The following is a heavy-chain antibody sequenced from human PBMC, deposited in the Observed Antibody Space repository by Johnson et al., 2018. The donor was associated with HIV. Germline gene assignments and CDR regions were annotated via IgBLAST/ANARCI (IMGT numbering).Heavy chain of an antibody. V-gene: IGHV3-30*18. Sequence: QVQLVESGGGVVQPGRSLRLSCAASGFTLNNYGMHWVRQTPGKGLEWVALISYDGSKKYYAGSVRGRFTISRDNSKNTLYLQMNSLRAEDTAVYHCAKDLWGGSYLDAFDIWGQGTMVTVSS. J-gene: IGHJ3*02. CDR3: AKDLWGGSYLDAFDI. CDR2: ISYDGSKK. CDR1: GFTLNNYG. D-gene: IGHD1-26*01.